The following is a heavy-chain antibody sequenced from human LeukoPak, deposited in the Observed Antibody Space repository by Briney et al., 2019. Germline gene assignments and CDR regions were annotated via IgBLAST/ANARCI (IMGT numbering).Heavy chain of an antibody. CDR1: GFTFSSYA. CDR3: AKFLPTHSVVANYYFDY. CDR2: ISGSGGST. D-gene: IGHD2-21*01. J-gene: IGHJ4*02. V-gene: IGHV3-23*01. Sequence: GGSLRLSCAASGFTFSSYAMSWVRQAPGKGLEWVSAISGSGGSTYYADPVKGRFTIYRDNSKNTLYLQMNSLRAEDTAVYYCAKFLPTHSVVANYYFDYWGQGTLVTVSS.